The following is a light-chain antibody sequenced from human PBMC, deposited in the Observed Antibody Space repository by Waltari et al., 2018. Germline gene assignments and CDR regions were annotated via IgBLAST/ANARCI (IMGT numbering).Light chain of an antibody. V-gene: IGLV2-14*03. CDR3: SSYTSDYTYV. Sequence: QSALTQPASVSGSPGQSITISCTGTRSDVGGCYFASWYQQHPAKAPKLIISNVSRRPAGLSYRFSGSKSCNRASLTISGLQAEDEATYYCSSYTSDYTYVFGTGTEVTVV. CDR2: NVS. CDR1: RSDVGGCYF. J-gene: IGLJ1*01.